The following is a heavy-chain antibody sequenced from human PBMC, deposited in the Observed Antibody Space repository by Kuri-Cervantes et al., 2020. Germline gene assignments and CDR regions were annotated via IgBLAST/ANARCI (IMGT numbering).Heavy chain of an antibody. CDR3: ARESWYYYDSSGYPVEAFDI. D-gene: IGHD3-22*01. CDR2: ISSSGGTI. J-gene: IGHJ3*02. Sequence: GGSLRLSCAASGFTFSDYYLTWIRQAPGKGLEWVSYISSSGGTIYYADSVKGRFTISRDNAKNSLYLQMNSLRAEDTAVYYCARESWYYYDSSGYPVEAFDIWGQGTMVTVSS. CDR1: GFTFSDYY. V-gene: IGHV3-11*04.